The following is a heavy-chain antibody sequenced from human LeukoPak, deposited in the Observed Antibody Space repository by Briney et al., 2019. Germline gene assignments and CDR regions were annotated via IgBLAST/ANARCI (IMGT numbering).Heavy chain of an antibody. CDR1: GFTFSSYA. J-gene: IGHJ4*02. Sequence: GGSLRLSCAASGFTFSSYAMSWVRQAPGKGLEWVSAISGSGGSTYYEDSVKGRFTISRDNSKNTLYLQMNSLRAEDTAVYYCAKDDSSGYYPQYYFDYWGQGTLVTVSS. D-gene: IGHD3-22*01. CDR2: ISGSGGST. CDR3: AKDDSSGYYPQYYFDY. V-gene: IGHV3-23*01.